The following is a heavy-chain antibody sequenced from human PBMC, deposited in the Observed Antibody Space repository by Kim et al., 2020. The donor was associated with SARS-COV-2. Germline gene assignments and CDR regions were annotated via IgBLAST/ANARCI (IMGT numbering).Heavy chain of an antibody. J-gene: IGHJ2*01. CDR3: ARDLESPVAAFYWYFDL. CDR2: IYHSGST. V-gene: IGHV4-38-2*02. CDR1: GYSISSGYY. Sequence: SETLSLTCTVSGYSISSGYYWGWIRQPPGKGLEWIGSIYHSGSTYYNPSLKSRVTISVDTSKNQFSLKLSSVTAADTAVYYCARDLESPVAAFYWYFDLWGRGTLVTVSS. D-gene: IGHD2-15*01.